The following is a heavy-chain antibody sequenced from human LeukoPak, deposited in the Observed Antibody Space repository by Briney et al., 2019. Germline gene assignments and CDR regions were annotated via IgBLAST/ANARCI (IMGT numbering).Heavy chain of an antibody. D-gene: IGHD4-17*01. CDR2: IIPIFGTA. V-gene: IGHV1-69*13. Sequence: SVKVSCKASGGTFSSYAISWVRQAPGQGLEWMGGIIPIFGTANYAQKFQGRVTITADESTSTAYMELSSLRSEDTAVYYCANGMESNDYGDPAGTMDYWGQGTLVTVSS. CDR1: GGTFSSYA. J-gene: IGHJ4*02. CDR3: ANGMESNDYGDPAGTMDY.